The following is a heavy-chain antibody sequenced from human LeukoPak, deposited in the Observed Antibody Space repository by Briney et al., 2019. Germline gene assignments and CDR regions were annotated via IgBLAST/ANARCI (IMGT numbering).Heavy chain of an antibody. Sequence: SETLSLTCTVSGGSISSGSYYWSWIRQPAGKGLEWIGRIYTSGSTNYNPSLKSRFTIAVDTSKNQFSLKLSSVTAADTAVYYCARWGYSSSSPRYYYYMDVWGKGTTVTVSS. CDR2: IYTSGST. V-gene: IGHV4-61*02. D-gene: IGHD6-6*01. CDR1: GGSISSGSYY. J-gene: IGHJ6*03. CDR3: ARWGYSSSSPRYYYYMDV.